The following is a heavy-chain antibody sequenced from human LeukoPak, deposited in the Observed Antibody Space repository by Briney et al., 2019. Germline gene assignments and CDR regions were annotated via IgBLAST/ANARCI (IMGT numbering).Heavy chain of an antibody. CDR3: ARRRGDGSGIYYIKYYYDYYMDV. D-gene: IGHD3-10*01. CDR1: GGSFSGYY. J-gene: IGHJ6*03. CDR2: INHSGST. V-gene: IGHV4-34*01. Sequence: SETLSLTCAVYGGSFSGYYWSWIRQPPGKGLEWIGEINHSGSTNYNPSLKSRVTISVDTSKNQFSLKLSSVTAADSAVYYCARRRGDGSGIYYIKYYYDYYMDVWGKGTTVTVSS.